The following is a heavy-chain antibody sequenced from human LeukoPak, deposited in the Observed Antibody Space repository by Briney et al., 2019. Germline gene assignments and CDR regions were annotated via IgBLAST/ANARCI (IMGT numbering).Heavy chain of an antibody. CDR1: GFTFSSYA. CDR2: ISYDGSNK. Sequence: GGSLRLSCAASGFTFSSYAMHWVRQAPGKGLEWVAVISYDGSNKYYADSVKGRFTISRDNSKNTLYLQMNSLRAEDTAVYYCARGLLAVAGKDFDCWGQGTLVTVSS. CDR3: ARGLLAVAGKDFDC. J-gene: IGHJ4*02. D-gene: IGHD6-19*01. V-gene: IGHV3-30*04.